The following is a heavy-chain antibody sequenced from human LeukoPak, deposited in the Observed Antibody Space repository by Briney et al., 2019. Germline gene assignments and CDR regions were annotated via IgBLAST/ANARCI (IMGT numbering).Heavy chain of an antibody. CDR2: IIPIFGTA. Sequence: ASVKVSCKASGGTFSSYAISWVQQAPGQGLEWMGGIIPIFGTANYAQKFQGRVTITADESTSTAYMELSSLRSEDTAVYYCARDRRPYCSGGSCYETHWGQGTLVTVSS. CDR3: ARDRRPYCSGGSCYETH. CDR1: GGTFSSYA. J-gene: IGHJ4*02. D-gene: IGHD2-15*01. V-gene: IGHV1-69*13.